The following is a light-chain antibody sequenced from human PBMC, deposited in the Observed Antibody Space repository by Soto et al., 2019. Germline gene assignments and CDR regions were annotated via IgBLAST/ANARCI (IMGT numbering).Light chain of an antibody. V-gene: IGKV3-15*01. CDR1: QGIGDT. Sequence: EVVIRQSPATLSVSPGEVATLSCRASQGIGDTLAWYQHKPGQTPRLLIYDTSTRATGVPTRFSGGRSGAEFTLTINSLQSEDFAVYYCQQRSNWPPITCGQGTRLEI. J-gene: IGKJ5*01. CDR3: QQRSNWPPIT. CDR2: DTS.